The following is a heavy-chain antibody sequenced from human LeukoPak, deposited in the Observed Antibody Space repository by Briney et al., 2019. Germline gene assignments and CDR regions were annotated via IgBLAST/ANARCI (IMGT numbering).Heavy chain of an antibody. CDR3: ARDYCGGDCFPDY. D-gene: IGHD2-21*02. V-gene: IGHV1-2*06. CDR2: INPNSGDT. Sequence: GASVKVSCKASGYSFTSFPIIWVRQAPGQGLEWMGRINPNSGDTNYAQKFQGRVTMTRDTSISTAYMELSRLRSDDTAVYYCARDYCGGDCFPDYWGQGTLVTVSS. J-gene: IGHJ4*02. CDR1: GYSFTSFP.